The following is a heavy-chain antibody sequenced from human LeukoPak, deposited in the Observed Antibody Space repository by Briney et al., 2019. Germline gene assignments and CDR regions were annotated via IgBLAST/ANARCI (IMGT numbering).Heavy chain of an antibody. CDR3: ARIRHCGGNSCYYIDY. CDR2: ISAYNGNT. J-gene: IGHJ4*02. D-gene: IGHD2-2*01. V-gene: IGHV1-18*01. Sequence: ASVKVSCNASGYTFTSYGISWVRQAPGQGLEWMGWISAYNGNTNYAQKLQGRVTMTTDTSTSTAYMELSRLRSDDTAFYYCARIRHCGGNSCYYIDYWGQGTLVTVSA. CDR1: GYTFTSYG.